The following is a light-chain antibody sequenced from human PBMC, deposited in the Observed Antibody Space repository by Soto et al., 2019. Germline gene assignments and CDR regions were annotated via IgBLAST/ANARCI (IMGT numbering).Light chain of an antibody. CDR2: GAS. CDR3: QQYGSSMYT. V-gene: IGKV3-20*01. CDR1: QSASTSC. J-gene: IGKJ2*01. Sequence: EIVLTQSPGTLSLSPGERATLSCRASQSASTSCLAWYQQKPGQAPRLLIYGASSRATGIPDRFSGSGSGTVFTLSISRLEPEDFAVYYCQQYGSSMYTFGQGTKLVIK.